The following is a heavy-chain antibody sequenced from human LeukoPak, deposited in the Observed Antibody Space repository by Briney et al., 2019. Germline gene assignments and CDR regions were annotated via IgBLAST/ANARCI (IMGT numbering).Heavy chain of an antibody. Sequence: SETLSLTCAVSGGSISSSNWWSWVRQPPGKELEWIGEIYHSGSTNYNPSLKSRVTISVDKSKNQFSLKLSSVTAADTAVYYCARDGDYVWGSYRYYDYWGQGALVTVSS. V-gene: IGHV4-4*02. J-gene: IGHJ4*02. CDR2: IYHSGST. CDR1: GGSISSSNW. CDR3: ARDGDYVWGSYRYYDY. D-gene: IGHD3-16*02.